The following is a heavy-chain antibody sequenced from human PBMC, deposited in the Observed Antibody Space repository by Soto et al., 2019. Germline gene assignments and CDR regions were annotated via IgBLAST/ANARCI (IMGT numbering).Heavy chain of an antibody. J-gene: IGHJ3*02. CDR3: ARTNDAFDI. V-gene: IGHV6-1*01. CDR2: TYYRSKWYN. CDR1: GGSFSTNMLA. Sequence: SQTLSLTCAISGGSFSTNMLAVNWIRQSPSRGLEWLGRTYYRSKWYNDYAVSVKSRITINPDTSKNQFSLQLNSVTPEDTAVYYCARTNDAFDIWGQGTMVTVSS.